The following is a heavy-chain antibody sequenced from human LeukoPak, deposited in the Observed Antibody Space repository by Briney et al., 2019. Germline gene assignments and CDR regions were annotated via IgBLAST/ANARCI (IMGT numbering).Heavy chain of an antibody. D-gene: IGHD5-12*01. J-gene: IGHJ4*02. CDR2: IRYDGSNK. V-gene: IGHV3-30*02. Sequence: GGSLRLSCAASGFTFSSYGMHWVRQAPGKGLEWVAFIRYDGSNKYYADSVKGRFTISRDNSKNTLYQQMNSLRAEDTAVYYCAKDFRIVDIVATNYWGQGTLVTVSS. CDR3: AKDFRIVDIVATNY. CDR1: GFTFSSYG.